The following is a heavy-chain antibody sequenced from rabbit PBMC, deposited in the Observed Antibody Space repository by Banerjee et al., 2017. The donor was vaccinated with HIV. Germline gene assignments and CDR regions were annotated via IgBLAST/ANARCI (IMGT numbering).Heavy chain of an antibody. CDR3: ARGAGYAGYGYATGYYFNF. CDR2: IYTGSGNT. Sequence: ELEESGGGLVKPGGCLELFCKASGFTLSSSYWICWVRQAPGKGLEWIGCIYTGSGNTYYATWAKGRFTISKTSSTTVDLKMTSLTAADTATYFCARGAGYAGYGYATGYYFNFWGPGTLVTVS. V-gene: IGHV1S45*01. D-gene: IGHD6-1*01. CDR1: GFTLSSSYW. J-gene: IGHJ4*01.